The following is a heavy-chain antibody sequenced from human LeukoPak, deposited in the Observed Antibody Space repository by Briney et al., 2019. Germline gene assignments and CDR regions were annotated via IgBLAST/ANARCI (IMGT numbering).Heavy chain of an antibody. J-gene: IGHJ4*02. CDR2: ISSSGNTI. D-gene: IGHD3-10*01. Sequence: GGSLRLSCAASGFTFSSYEMNWVRQAPGKGLEWVSYISSSGNTIYYADSVKGRFTMSRDNSKNTLYLQMNSLRAEDTAVYYCAKDGGYGSGSYYPDYWGQGTLVTVSS. CDR1: GFTFSSYE. V-gene: IGHV3-48*03. CDR3: AKDGGYGSGSYYPDY.